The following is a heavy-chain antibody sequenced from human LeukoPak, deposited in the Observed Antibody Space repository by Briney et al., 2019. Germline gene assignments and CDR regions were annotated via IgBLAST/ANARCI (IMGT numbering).Heavy chain of an antibody. CDR2: IKLDGSEK. J-gene: IGHJ3*02. Sequence: TGGSLRLSCAASGFTFSSYWIGWGRQAPGEGLEWGANIKLDGSEKYYVDSVKGRRTIYRDNTENSLYLQMTSLRAEDTAFYYCARARDYGSGRANAFDIWGQGTMVTVSS. CDR1: GFTFSSYW. CDR3: ARARDYGSGRANAFDI. V-gene: IGHV3-7*05. D-gene: IGHD3-10*01.